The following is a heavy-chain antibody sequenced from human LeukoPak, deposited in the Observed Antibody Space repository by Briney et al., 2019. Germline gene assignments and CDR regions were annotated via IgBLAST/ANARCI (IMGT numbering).Heavy chain of an antibody. CDR1: GGSFSGYY. V-gene: IGHV4-34*01. Sequence: PSETLSLTCAVYGGSFSGYYWSWIRQPPGKGLEWIGEINHSGSTNYNPSLKSRVTISVDTSKNQFSLKLSSVTAADTAVYYCARGWVAVAGTGFDYWGQGTLVTVSS. CDR2: INHSGST. CDR3: ARGWVAVAGTGFDY. D-gene: IGHD6-19*01. J-gene: IGHJ4*02.